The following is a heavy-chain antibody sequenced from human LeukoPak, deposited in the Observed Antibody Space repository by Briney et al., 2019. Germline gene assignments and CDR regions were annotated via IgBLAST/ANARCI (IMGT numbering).Heavy chain of an antibody. D-gene: IGHD3-22*01. CDR1: GGTFSSYA. CDR2: IIPIFGTA. CDR3: ARDRSWYYYDSSGYPHYGAFDI. J-gene: IGHJ3*02. V-gene: IGHV1-69*13. Sequence: GASVKVSCKASGGTFSSYAISWVRQAPGQGLEWMGGIIPIFGTANYAQKFQGRVTITADESTSTAYMELSSLRSEDTAVYYCARDRSWYYYDSSGYPHYGAFDIWGQGTMVTVSS.